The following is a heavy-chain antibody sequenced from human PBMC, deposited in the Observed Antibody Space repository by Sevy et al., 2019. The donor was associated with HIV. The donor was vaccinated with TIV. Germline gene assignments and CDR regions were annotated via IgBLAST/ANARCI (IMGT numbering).Heavy chain of an antibody. Sequence: GGSLRLSCAASGFTFSGSAMHWVRQASGKGLEWVGRIRSKANSYATAYAASVKGRFTISRDDSKNTAYLQMNSLKTGDTAVYYCTRILGLTGTTGDYYYYGMDVWGQGTTVTVSS. V-gene: IGHV3-73*01. CDR2: IRSKANSYAT. CDR3: TRILGLTGTTGDYYYYGMDV. CDR1: GFTFSGSA. D-gene: IGHD1-20*01. J-gene: IGHJ6*02.